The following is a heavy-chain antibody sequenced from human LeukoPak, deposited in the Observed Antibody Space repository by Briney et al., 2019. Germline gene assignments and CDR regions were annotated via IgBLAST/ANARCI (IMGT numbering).Heavy chain of an antibody. CDR2: IIPIFGTA. V-gene: IGHV1-69*13. D-gene: IGHD3-10*01. CDR3: AGGGYGSGSYFDYYYAMDV. Sequence: SVKVSCTASGGTFSSYAISWVRQAPGQGLEWMGGIIPIFGTANYAQKFQGRVTITADESTSTAYMELSSLRSEDTAVYYCAGGGYGSGSYFDYYYAMDVWGKGTTVTVSS. CDR1: GGTFSSYA. J-gene: IGHJ6*04.